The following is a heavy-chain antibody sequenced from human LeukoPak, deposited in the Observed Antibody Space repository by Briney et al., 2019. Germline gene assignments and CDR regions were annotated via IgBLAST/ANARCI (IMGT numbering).Heavy chain of an antibody. CDR2: TYSGGNT. CDR3: ARCGGDCYHFDY. J-gene: IGHJ4*02. Sequence: GGSLRLSCAASGFTVTVNSKYMTWVRQAPGKGLEWVSVTYSGGNTYYADSVKGRFTISRDNSKNTLYLQMNSLRAEDTAVYYCARCGGDCYHFDYWGQGTLVTVSS. V-gene: IGHV3-66*01. D-gene: IGHD2-21*02. CDR1: GFTVTVNSKY.